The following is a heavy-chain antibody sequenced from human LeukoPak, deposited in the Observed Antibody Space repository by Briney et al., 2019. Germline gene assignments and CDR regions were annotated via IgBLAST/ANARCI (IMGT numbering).Heavy chain of an antibody. Sequence: GGSLGLSCTASGFTFSSYAMSWVRQAPGKGLEWVSAISTTGGSTYYADSVKGRFTISRDNSKNTLYLQMNSLRVEDTALYYCAKDSGYSTNWFDFDYWGQGTLVTVSS. J-gene: IGHJ4*02. CDR3: AKDSGYSTNWFDFDY. CDR2: ISTTGGST. CDR1: GFTFSSYA. D-gene: IGHD6-13*01. V-gene: IGHV3-23*01.